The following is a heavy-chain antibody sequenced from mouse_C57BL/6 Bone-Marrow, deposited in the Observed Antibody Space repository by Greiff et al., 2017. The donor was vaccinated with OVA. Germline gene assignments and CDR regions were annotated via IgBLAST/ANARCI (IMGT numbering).Heavy chain of an antibody. CDR3: ANSNEWFAY. V-gene: IGHV5-4*01. J-gene: IGHJ3*01. Sequence: EVQGVESGGGLVKPGGSLKLSCAASGFTFSSYAMSWVRQTPEKRLEWVATISDGGSYTYYPDNVKGRFTISRDNAKNNLYLQMSHLKSEDTAMYYCANSNEWFAYWGQGTLVTVSA. D-gene: IGHD2-5*01. CDR1: GFTFSSYA. CDR2: ISDGGSYT.